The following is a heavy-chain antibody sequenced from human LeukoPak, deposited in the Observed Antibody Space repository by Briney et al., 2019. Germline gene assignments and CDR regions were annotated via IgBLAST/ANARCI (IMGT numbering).Heavy chain of an antibody. CDR2: IRFTGSYI. V-gene: IGHV3-21*04. J-gene: IGHJ3*01. D-gene: IGHD3-22*01. CDR3: TRDQFFDYDNDDAFDV. Sequence: KTGGSLRLSCVASGFTFSHYSMNWVCQAPGKGLEWVSSIRFTGSYIYYADSVKGRFTISRDDANNLVFLQMHSLRAEDTAIYYCTRDQFFDYDNDDAFDVWGQGTKVIVSS. CDR1: GFTFSHYS.